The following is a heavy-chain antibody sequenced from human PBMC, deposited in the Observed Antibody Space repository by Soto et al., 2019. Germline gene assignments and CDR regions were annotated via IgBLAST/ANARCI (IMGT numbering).Heavy chain of an antibody. J-gene: IGHJ5*02. D-gene: IGHD3-16*01. CDR3: AKGGPFTGGFDP. V-gene: IGHV3-23*01. CDR2: ISGRSAVP. Sequence: EGQLLQSGGDLVLPGGSLRLSCAGSGLTLRSYAMTWIRQTPEKGLEWVSTISGRSAVPSYADSVNGRFAVSRDNSQNTVYLQMHSLRPDDTATYYCAKGGPFTGGFDPWGQGSLVTVSS. CDR1: GLTLRSYA.